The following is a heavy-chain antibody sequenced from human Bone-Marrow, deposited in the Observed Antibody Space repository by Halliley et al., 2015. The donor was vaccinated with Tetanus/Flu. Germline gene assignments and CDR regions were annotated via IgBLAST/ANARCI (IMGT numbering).Heavy chain of an antibody. CDR3: ARVSTSAYYFDF. D-gene: IGHD2-2*01. J-gene: IGHJ4*02. CDR2: MYYSGTS. Sequence: TLSLTCTVSGGPISGYQWSWLRQPPGKGLEWIADMYYSGTSNYNPSLRNRVTMSFDTSKRQFSPRLESVTAADTAVYYCARVSTSAYYFDFWGRGTLVVVSS. V-gene: IGHV4-59*01. CDR1: GGPISGYQ.